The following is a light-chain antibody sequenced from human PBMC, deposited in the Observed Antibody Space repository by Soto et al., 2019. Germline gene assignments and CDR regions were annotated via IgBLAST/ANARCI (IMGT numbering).Light chain of an antibody. J-gene: IGLJ3*02. V-gene: IGLV1-51*02. CDR1: TSDIGSNH. CDR3: ATWDSGLRGV. CDR2: ENN. Sequence: QSVLTQPPSVSAAPGQSVTISCFGSTSDIGSNHVSWYQQLPGTTPKLLIFENNVRPSRVPDRFSGSKSGTSATLRITGLQSGDEASYYCATWDSGLRGVFGGGTKLTVL.